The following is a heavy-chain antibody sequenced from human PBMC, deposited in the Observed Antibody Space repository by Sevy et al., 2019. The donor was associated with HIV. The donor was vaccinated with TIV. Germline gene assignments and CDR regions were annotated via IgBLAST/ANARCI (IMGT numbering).Heavy chain of an antibody. CDR2: ISSSSSYI. J-gene: IGHJ6*02. CDR3: ARDLGDGYNFYYYYGMDV. D-gene: IGHD3-16*01. Sequence: GGSLRLSCAASGFTFSSYSMNWVRQAPGKGLEWVSSISSSSSYIYYADSVKGRFTISRDNAKNSLYLQMNSLRAEDTAVYYCARDLGDGYNFYYYYGMDVRGQGTTVTVSS. V-gene: IGHV3-21*01. CDR1: GFTFSSYS.